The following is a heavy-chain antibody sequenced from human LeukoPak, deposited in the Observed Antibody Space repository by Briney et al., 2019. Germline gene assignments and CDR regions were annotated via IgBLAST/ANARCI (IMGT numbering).Heavy chain of an antibody. CDR2: IYFNGDT. D-gene: IGHD3-3*01. Sequence: SQTLSLTCIVSGGSIRSGDHYWSWIRQPPGKGLEWIGYIYFNGDTYYDPSLKSRVSISVDTSKNLFSLKLSSVTAADTAVYYCARVYGVVITYYYYMDVWGKGTTVTVSS. V-gene: IGHV4-30-4*08. CDR1: GGSIRSGDHY. CDR3: ARVYGVVITYYYYMDV. J-gene: IGHJ6*03.